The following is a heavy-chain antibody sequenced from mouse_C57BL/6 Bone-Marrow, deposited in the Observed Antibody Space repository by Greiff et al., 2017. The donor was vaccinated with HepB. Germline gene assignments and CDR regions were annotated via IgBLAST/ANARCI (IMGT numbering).Heavy chain of an antibody. CDR1: GFTFSDYY. CDR2: ISNGGGST. Sequence: EVKVVESGGGLVQPGGSLKLSCAASGFTFSDYYMYWVRQTPEKRLEWVAYISNGGGSTYYPDTVKGRFTISRDNAKNTLYLQMSRLTSEDTAMYYCARRRWLLPYYAMDYWGQGTSVTVSS. J-gene: IGHJ4*01. V-gene: IGHV5-12*01. CDR3: ARRRWLLPYYAMDY. D-gene: IGHD2-3*01.